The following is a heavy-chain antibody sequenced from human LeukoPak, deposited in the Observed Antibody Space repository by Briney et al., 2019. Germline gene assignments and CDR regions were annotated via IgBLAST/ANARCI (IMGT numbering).Heavy chain of an antibody. CDR2: ISGSSGST. CDR1: GFTFSSYA. CDR3: AKKRTGDPYYFDY. J-gene: IGHJ4*02. V-gene: IGHV3-23*01. D-gene: IGHD7-27*01. Sequence: PGGSLRLSCAASGFTFSSYAMSWVRQAPGKGLEWVSAISGSSGSTYYADSVKGRFTISRDNSKNTLYLQMNSLRAEDTAVYYCAKKRTGDPYYFDYWGQGTLVTVSS.